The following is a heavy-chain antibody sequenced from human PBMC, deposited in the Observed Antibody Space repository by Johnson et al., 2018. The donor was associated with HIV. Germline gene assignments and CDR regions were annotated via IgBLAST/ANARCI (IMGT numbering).Heavy chain of an antibody. J-gene: IGHJ3*02. CDR3: AKEVATRGIVGARGAFDI. CDR2: ISYDGSNK. D-gene: IGHD1-26*01. CDR1: GFPFSSYG. Sequence: QVQLVESGGGVVLPGGSLRLSCAASGFPFSSYGMHWVRQAPGKGLEWVAVISYDGSNKYYADSVKGRFIISRDNSKNTLYLQVNSLRTEDTALYYCAKEVATRGIVGARGAFDIWGQGTMVTVSS. V-gene: IGHV3-30*18.